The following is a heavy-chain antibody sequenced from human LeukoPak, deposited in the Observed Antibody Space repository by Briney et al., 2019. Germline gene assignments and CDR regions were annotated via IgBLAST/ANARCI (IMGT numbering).Heavy chain of an antibody. V-gene: IGHV3-30*04. Sequence: PTGGSLRLSCAASGFTFSSYAMHWVRQAPGKGLEGVAVISYDGSNKYYADSVKGRFTISRDNSKNTLYLQMNDLRPEDTAKYYSAKRNTMIRGGPCFDHWGQGLLVTVSS. CDR2: ISYDGSNK. CDR1: GFTFSSYA. D-gene: IGHD3-10*01. J-gene: IGHJ4*02. CDR3: AKRNTMIRGGPCFDH.